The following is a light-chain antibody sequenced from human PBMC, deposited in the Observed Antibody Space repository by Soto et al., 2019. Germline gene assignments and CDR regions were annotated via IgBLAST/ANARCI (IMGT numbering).Light chain of an antibody. V-gene: IGKV3-15*01. CDR3: QQHNEWPLT. CDR1: HSINTN. J-gene: IGKJ1*01. Sequence: EIVMPQSPVPLSVSPGERATLSCRASHSINTNLAWYQQKPGQAPSLLIYGAFTRATGIPARFSGTGSGTEFTLTISSLQSEDFAIYYCQQHNEWPLTFGQGTKVEIK. CDR2: GAF.